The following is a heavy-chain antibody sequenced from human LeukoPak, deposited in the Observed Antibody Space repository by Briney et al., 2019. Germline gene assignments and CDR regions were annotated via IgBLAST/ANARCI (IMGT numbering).Heavy chain of an antibody. CDR2: ISRSTRIL. Sequence: GGSLRVSCAASGVAFSEDYMNWIRQAPGKGLEWIAYISRSTRILYYADSVRGRFTISRDNAKKSLYLQMNSLTVEDTAMHYCARREYDAFDIWGQGTMVTVSS. D-gene: IGHD3-10*01. CDR3: ARREYDAFDI. CDR1: GVAFSEDY. V-gene: IGHV3-11*01. J-gene: IGHJ3*02.